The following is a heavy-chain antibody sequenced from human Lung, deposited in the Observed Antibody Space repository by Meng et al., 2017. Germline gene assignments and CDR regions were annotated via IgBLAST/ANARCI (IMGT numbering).Heavy chain of an antibody. Sequence: QVHLVQSGAEVREPGASVKVSCKASGYPFTNYGISWVRQAPGQGLEWMGWISVYNVNTNYAQKFQGRVTMTTDTSTSTTYMELRSLRSDDTGVYYCARSPYSSGWPNFDSWGQGTLVIVSS. CDR2: ISVYNVNT. CDR1: GYPFTNYG. D-gene: IGHD6-19*01. CDR3: ARSPYSSGWPNFDS. V-gene: IGHV1-18*01. J-gene: IGHJ4*02.